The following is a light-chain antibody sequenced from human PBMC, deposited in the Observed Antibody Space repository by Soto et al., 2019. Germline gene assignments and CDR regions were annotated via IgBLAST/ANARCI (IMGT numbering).Light chain of an antibody. V-gene: IGKV1D-12*01. CDR1: RAISAL. Sequence: GARVTITCRASRAISALLAWYQQKPGKAPKLLIYAASNLQTGVQSRFSGSGSGTEFPRTISSLQPEDFATYYCQQANSFPRTFGQGTKVEIK. CDR3: QQANSFPRT. CDR2: AAS. J-gene: IGKJ1*01.